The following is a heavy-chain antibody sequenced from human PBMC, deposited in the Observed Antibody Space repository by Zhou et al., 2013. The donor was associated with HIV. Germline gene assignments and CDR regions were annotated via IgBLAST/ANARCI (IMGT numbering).Heavy chain of an antibody. CDR3: AYGSFWFDY. CDR1: GYTFTNYG. V-gene: IGHV1-18*01. CDR2: ISPHSGNT. Sequence: QVQLVQSGAEVKKPGASVKVSCKASGYTFTNYGFSWVRQAPGQGLEWMGWISPHSGNTNYAQKFQGRVTMTIDKSTSTAYMALRSLISDDTAVYYCAYGSFWFDYWGQGTQVTVSS. J-gene: IGHJ4*02. D-gene: IGHD3-10*01.